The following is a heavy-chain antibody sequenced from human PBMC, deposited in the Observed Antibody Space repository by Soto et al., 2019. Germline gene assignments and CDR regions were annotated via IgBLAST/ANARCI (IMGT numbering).Heavy chain of an antibody. CDR1: GGSISSYY. V-gene: IGHV4-59*01. D-gene: IGHD1-26*01. J-gene: IGHJ4*02. CDR3: ARSGLVGAYFDY. CDR2: IYYSGST. Sequence: SETLSLTCTVSGGSISSYYWSWIRQPPGKGLEWIGYIYYSGSTNYNPSLKSRVTISVDTSKNQFSLKLSSVTAADTAVYYCARSGLVGAYFDYWGQGTLVTVS.